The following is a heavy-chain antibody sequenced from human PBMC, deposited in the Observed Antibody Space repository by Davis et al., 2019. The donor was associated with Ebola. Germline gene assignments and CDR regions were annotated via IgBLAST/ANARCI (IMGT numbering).Heavy chain of an antibody. CDR2: IKTKTDGGTT. J-gene: IGHJ4*02. CDR1: GFTFSNAW. V-gene: IGHV3-15*07. CDR3: TTDLRDRPPGGY. Sequence: GESLKISCAASGFTFSNAWMNWVRQAPGKGLAWVGRIKTKTDGGTTDYAAPVKGRFTISRDESRNTLDLQMNSLKAEDTAVYYCTTDLRDRPPGGYWGQGILVTVSS.